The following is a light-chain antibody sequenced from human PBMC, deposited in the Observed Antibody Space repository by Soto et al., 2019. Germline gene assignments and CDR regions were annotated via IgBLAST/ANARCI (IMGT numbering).Light chain of an antibody. CDR1: QSVSSNH. V-gene: IGKV3-20*01. CDR3: QQYGSSPYT. J-gene: IGKJ2*01. CDR2: AAT. Sequence: EIVLTQSPGTLSLSPGERATLSCRASQSVSSNHLAWYQQKPGQAPRLLIFAATGRPTVIPDRFTGSGSGTDLTLTISRLEPEDFAMYYCQQYGSSPYTFGQGTKVDIK.